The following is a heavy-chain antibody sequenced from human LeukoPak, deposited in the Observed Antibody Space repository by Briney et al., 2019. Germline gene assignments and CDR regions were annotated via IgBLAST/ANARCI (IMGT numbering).Heavy chain of an antibody. V-gene: IGHV1-8*01. CDR2: MNPNSGDT. D-gene: IGHD6-19*01. Sequence: ASVKVTFKASGYRFKSYEINWVRQASGQGLEWVGWMNPNSGDTGYAQKFQGRVTVTRNTSISTAYMELSSLRSEDTAVYFCARGNSGWSFEYWGKGTLVTVSS. CDR3: ARGNSGWSFEY. J-gene: IGHJ4*02. CDR1: GYRFKSYE.